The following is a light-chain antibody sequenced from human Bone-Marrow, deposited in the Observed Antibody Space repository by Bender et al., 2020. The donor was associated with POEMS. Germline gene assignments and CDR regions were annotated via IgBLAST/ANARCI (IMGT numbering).Light chain of an antibody. CDR1: GSDVGAYNY. Sequence: QSALTQPPSASGSPGQSVTISCTGTGSDVGAYNYVSWYQQHPGKAPKLILYEVSRRPSGVSNRFSGSKSGNTASLTISGLQAEDEAEYWCSSFTSSSAHVLFGGGTKLTVL. CDR3: SSFTSSSAHVL. V-gene: IGLV2-14*01. CDR2: EVS. J-gene: IGLJ2*01.